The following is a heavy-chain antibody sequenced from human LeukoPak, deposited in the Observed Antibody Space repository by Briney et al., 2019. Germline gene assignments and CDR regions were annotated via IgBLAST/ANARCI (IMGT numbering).Heavy chain of an antibody. CDR1: GGSISSSSYY. D-gene: IGHD3-9*01. CDR2: IYYSGST. V-gene: IGHV4-39*01. J-gene: IGHJ4*02. Sequence: SETLSLTCTVSGGSISSSSYYWGWIRQPPGKGLEWIGSIYYSGSTYYNPSLKSRVTISVDTSKNQFSLKLSSVTAADTAVYYCARQARGYFDWLLSQYYFDYWGQGTLVTVSS. CDR3: ARQARGYFDWLLSQYYFDY.